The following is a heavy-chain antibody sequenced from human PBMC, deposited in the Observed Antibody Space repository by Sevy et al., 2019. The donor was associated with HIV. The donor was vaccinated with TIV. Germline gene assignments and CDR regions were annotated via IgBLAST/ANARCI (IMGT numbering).Heavy chain of an antibody. CDR2: ITNSGSSI. V-gene: IGHV3-48*03. D-gene: IGHD4-17*01. J-gene: IGHJ4*02. Sequence: GGSLRLSCTASGSTFSSYEMNWVRQAPGKGLEWVSYITNSGSSIYYSDSVRGRFTVSRDNAKNSLYLQMKSLRAEDTAVYYCARDLPPSATTVAHFDYWGRGTLVTVSS. CDR1: GSTFSSYE. CDR3: ARDLPPSATTVAHFDY.